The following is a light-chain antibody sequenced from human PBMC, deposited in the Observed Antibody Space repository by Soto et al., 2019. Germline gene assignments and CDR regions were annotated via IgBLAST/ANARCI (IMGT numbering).Light chain of an antibody. Sequence: QSVLTQPPSVFAAPGQKVSISCSGARSNVEINFVSWYRQLSGTAPQVLIYANNQRPSGIPDRFSGSKSVTSATLAISRLQTGDEGDYYCGAWDTSLSQVVFGGGTKLTVL. V-gene: IGLV1-51*01. CDR1: RSNVEINF. CDR2: ANN. CDR3: GAWDTSLSQVV. J-gene: IGLJ3*02.